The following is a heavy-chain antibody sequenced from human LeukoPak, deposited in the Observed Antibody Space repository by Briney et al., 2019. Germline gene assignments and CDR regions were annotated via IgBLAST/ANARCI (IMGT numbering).Heavy chain of an antibody. D-gene: IGHD3-10*01. J-gene: IGHJ4*02. CDR1: GFIFSSYG. CDR3: GHRDPGCC. CDR2: IRFDGSNK. Sequence: PGGSLRLSCAASGFIFSSYGMHWVRQAPGKRLEWVAFIRFDGSNKYYADSVKGRFTISRENARNTLYLQINSLRAEDTAVYYCGHRDPGCCWGQGPLVTVSS. V-gene: IGHV3-30*02.